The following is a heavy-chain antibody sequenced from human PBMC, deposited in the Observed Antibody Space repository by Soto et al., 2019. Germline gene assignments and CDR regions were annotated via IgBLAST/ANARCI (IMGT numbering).Heavy chain of an antibody. CDR3: ARREQSDYYYMDV. J-gene: IGHJ6*03. V-gene: IGHV3-64*01. D-gene: IGHD6-19*01. CDR2: ISSNGVGT. CDR1: GFTFSNYA. Sequence: EVQLVESGGGLVQPGGSLRLSCAASGFTFSNYAMDWVRQAPGKVLEYVSGISSNGVGTYYANSVKDRFTISRDNSKNTLYLQMGSPRAEDMAVYYCARREQSDYYYMDVWGKGTSVTVSS.